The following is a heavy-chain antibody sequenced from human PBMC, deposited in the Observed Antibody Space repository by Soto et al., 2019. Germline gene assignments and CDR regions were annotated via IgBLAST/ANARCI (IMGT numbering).Heavy chain of an antibody. V-gene: IGHV4-31*03. CDR3: ARDNGSSSSGYYFDC. J-gene: IGHJ4*02. CDR1: GGSISSGGYY. Sequence: SETLSLTCTVSGGSISSGGYYWSWIRQHPGKGLGWIGYIYYSGSTYYNPSLKSRVTISVDTSKNQFSLKLSSVTAADTAVYYCARDNGSSSSGYYFDCWGQGTLVTVSS. D-gene: IGHD6-6*01. CDR2: IYYSGST.